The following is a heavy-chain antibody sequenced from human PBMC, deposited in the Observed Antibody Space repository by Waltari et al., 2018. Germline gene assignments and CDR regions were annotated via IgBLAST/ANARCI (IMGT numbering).Heavy chain of an antibody. CDR3: ARDPLHYYGSGSLYYFDY. J-gene: IGHJ4*02. D-gene: IGHD3-10*01. Sequence: EVQLVESGGGLVKPGGSLRLSCAASGFTFSSYRMNWVRQAPGKGLEWVSCITSSSSYIYYTDSVKGRVTISRDNAKNSLYLQMNSLRAEDTAVYYCARDPLHYYGSGSLYYFDYWGQGTLVTVSS. CDR1: GFTFSSYR. V-gene: IGHV3-21*01. CDR2: ITSSSSYI.